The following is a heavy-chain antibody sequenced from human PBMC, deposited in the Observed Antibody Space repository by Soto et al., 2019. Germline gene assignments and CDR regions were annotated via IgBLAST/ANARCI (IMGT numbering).Heavy chain of an antibody. D-gene: IGHD3-10*01. CDR2: IISMLGMS. CDR3: ATNYGSGSAHFDN. J-gene: IGHJ4*02. V-gene: IGHV1-69*02. CDR1: GDTFNFYT. Sequence: QVQLVQSGAEVKTPGSSVKVSCTASGDTFNFYTLSWVRQAPGQGLESMGRIISMLGMSNYAQKFQGRVTMIADKSTSTAYMGLSSLRSEDTALYYCATNYGSGSAHFDNWGQGTLVTVSS.